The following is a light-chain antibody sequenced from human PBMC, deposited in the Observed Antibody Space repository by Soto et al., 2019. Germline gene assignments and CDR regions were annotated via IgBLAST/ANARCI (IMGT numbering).Light chain of an antibody. CDR2: DAS. CDR1: QRVSSY. CDR3: QQRSKWPLT. Sequence: PGDRATLSCRASQRVSSYLAWYQQKPGQAPRLLIYDASNRASGIPARFSGSGSGTDFTLTISSLDPEDFAVYYCQQRSKWPLTFGGGTKVEIK. V-gene: IGKV3-11*01. J-gene: IGKJ4*01.